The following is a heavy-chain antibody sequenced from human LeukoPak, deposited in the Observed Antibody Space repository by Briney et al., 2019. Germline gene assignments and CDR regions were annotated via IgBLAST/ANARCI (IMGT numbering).Heavy chain of an antibody. V-gene: IGHV4-38-2*02. CDR1: GYSISSGYY. CDR2: IYHSGST. CDR3: AREVYYYDSP. D-gene: IGHD3-22*01. J-gene: IGHJ5*02. Sequence: SETLSLTCTVSGYSISSGYYWGWIRQPPGKGLEWIGSIYHSGSTNYSPSLKSRVTISVDTSKNQFSLNLTSVTAADSAVYYCAREVYYYDSPWGQGTLVTVSS.